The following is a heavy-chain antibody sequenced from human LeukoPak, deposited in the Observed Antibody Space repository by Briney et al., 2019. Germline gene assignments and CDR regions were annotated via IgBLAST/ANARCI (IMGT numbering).Heavy chain of an antibody. CDR3: AKGGSSGWPVRHFDY. J-gene: IGHJ4*02. V-gene: IGHV3-23*01. CDR2: ISGSGGST. Sequence: GGSLRLSCAASGFTFNNYGLTWVRQAPGKGVEWVSSISGSGGSTYYTDSVKGRFTVSRDNSKNTLYLQMNSLRAEDTAIYYCAKGGSSGWPVRHFDYWGQGTLVTVSS. CDR1: GFTFNNYG. D-gene: IGHD6-19*01.